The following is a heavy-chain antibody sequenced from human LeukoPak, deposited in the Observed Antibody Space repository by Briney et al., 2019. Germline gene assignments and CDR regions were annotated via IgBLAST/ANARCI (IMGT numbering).Heavy chain of an antibody. CDR1: GGSVSRYY. J-gene: IGHJ3*02. CDR2: IYTSGST. Sequence: SETLSLTCTASGGSVSRYYWSWIRQPAGKGLEWIGRIYTSGSTNYNPSLKSRVTMSVDTSKNQFSLKLSSVTAADTAVYYCARDVRLKYDAFDIWGQGTMVTVSS. CDR3: ARDVRLKYDAFDI. D-gene: IGHD1-1*01. V-gene: IGHV4-4*07.